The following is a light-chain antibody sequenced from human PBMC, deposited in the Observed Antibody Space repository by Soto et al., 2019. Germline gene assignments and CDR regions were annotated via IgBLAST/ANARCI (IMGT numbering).Light chain of an antibody. CDR3: QKYRSVPV. CDR1: QDIRNF. J-gene: IGKJ3*01. V-gene: IGKV1-27*01. Sequence: DIQMTQSPTSLSASVGDRVTITCRASQDIRNFVAWYQQKPVKAPKLLIYAASTLQSGVPSRFSGSGSGTDFTLTINSLQPEDVATYSCQKYRSVPVFGPGTKVEIK. CDR2: AAS.